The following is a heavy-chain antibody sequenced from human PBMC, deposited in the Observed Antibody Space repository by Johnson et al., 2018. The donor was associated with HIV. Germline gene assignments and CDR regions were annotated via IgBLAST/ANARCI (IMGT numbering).Heavy chain of an antibody. CDR2: IRSSGTSV. CDR3: AKDVAFRDDAFDI. Sequence: QVQLVESGGGLVKPGGSLRLSCAASGFTFSDYYMSWIRQTPGKGLEWVSYIRSSGTSVYYADSVKGRFTISRDNSKNTLYLQMNSLRAEDTAVYYCAKDVAFRDDAFDIWGQGTMVTVSS. V-gene: IGHV3-11*04. J-gene: IGHJ3*02. CDR1: GFTFSDYY. D-gene: IGHD2-21*01.